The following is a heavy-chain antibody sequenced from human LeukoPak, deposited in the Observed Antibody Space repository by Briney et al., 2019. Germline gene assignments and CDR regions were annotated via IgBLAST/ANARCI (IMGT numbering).Heavy chain of an antibody. CDR1: GFTFSSYS. CDR3: ATAEYGAFDI. Sequence: GSLRLACAASGFTFSSYSMNWVRQAPGKGLEWVSSISSSRSYIYYADSVKGRFTISRDNAKNSLYLQMNSLRAEDTAVYYCATAEYGAFDIWGQGTMVTVSS. CDR2: ISSSRSYI. J-gene: IGHJ3*02. V-gene: IGHV3-21*01. D-gene: IGHD4/OR15-4a*01.